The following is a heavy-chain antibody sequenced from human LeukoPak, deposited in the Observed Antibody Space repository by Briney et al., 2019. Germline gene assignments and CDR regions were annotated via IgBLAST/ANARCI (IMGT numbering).Heavy chain of an antibody. Sequence: PGGSLRLSCAASGFAFNTYWMSWVRQVPGKGLEWVANINPDGSENYYVDSVKGRFTVSRDNANNSLYLQMNSLRAEDTAVFYCGRDRRTRDSFDIWGQGTMVTVPS. CDR3: GRDRRTRDSFDI. CDR2: INPDGSEN. CDR1: GFAFNTYW. J-gene: IGHJ3*02. V-gene: IGHV3-7*01.